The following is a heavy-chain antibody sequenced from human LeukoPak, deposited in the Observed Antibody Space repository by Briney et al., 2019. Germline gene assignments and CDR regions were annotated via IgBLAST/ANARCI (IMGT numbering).Heavy chain of an antibody. V-gene: IGHV3-30*18. J-gene: IGHJ4*02. CDR1: GFTFSSYG. CDR3: AKVDIVATIDAGRLVDY. CDR2: ISNDGSNK. D-gene: IGHD5-12*01. Sequence: PGRSLRLSCAASGFTFSSYGMQWFRQAPDKGLEWVAAISNDGSNKYYADSVKGRFTISRDNSKNTLYLQMNSLRAEDTAAYYCAKVDIVATIDAGRLVDYWGQGTLVTVSS.